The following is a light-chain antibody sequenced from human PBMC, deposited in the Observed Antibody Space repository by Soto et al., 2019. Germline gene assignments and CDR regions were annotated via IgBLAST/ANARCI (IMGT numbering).Light chain of an antibody. V-gene: IGKV1-5*01. CDR1: QSISHW. J-gene: IGKJ1*01. Sequence: QMTQSPATLSASVGDSVTITCRASQSISHWLAWYQQKPGKAPKFLIYDASSLESGVPSRFSGSGSGTEFTLTISSLQPDDFATYYCQQYDSVLGTFGPGTKVDIK. CDR2: DAS. CDR3: QQYDSVLGT.